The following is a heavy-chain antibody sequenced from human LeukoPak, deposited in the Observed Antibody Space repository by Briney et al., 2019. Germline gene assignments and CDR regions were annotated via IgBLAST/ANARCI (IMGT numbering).Heavy chain of an antibody. J-gene: IGHJ4*02. D-gene: IGHD3-3*01. CDR3: AAYLYYDFWSGPFDY. Sequence: GASVKVSCKASGGTFSSYAISWVRQAPGQGLEWMGRIIPIFGTANYAQKFQGRVTITTDESTSTAYMELSSLRSEDTAVYYCAAYLYYDFWSGPFDYWGQGTLVTVSS. V-gene: IGHV1-69*05. CDR1: GGTFSSYA. CDR2: IIPIFGTA.